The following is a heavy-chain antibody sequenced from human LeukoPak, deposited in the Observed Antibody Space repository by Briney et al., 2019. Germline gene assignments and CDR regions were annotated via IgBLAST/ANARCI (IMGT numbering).Heavy chain of an antibody. CDR1: GFSVGDNY. V-gene: IGHV3-53*01. Sequence: PGGSLRLSCEASGFSVGDNYMTWVRQAPGKGLEWVSVLYRGGSTIYADSVRGRFTISRDRDNNTLYLQMNDLRAEDTAVYYCVRDYFTDTGGYSEHYLDIWGQGTLVTVSS. CDR2: LYRGGST. CDR3: VRDYFTDTGGYSEHYLDI. D-gene: IGHD3-22*01. J-gene: IGHJ4*02.